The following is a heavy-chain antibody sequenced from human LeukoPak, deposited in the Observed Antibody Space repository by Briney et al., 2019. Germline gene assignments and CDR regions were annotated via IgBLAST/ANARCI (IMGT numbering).Heavy chain of an antibody. V-gene: IGHV3-7*04. CDR2: INQDGGVQ. Sequence: PGGSLRLSCAASGFTFSSHWMNWVRQAPGKGLEWGANINQDGGVQYYVDSVKGRFTISRDNAENSLYLQMNSLRAEDTAVYYCARGMTVAANWFDPWGQGTLVTVSS. CDR3: ARGMTVAANWFDP. CDR1: GFTFSSHW. D-gene: IGHD6-19*01. J-gene: IGHJ5*02.